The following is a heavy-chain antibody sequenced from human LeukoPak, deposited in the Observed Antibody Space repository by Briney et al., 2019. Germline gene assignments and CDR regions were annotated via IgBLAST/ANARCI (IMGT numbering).Heavy chain of an antibody. CDR1: GGSISSYY. V-gene: IGHV4-59*01. CDR2: IYYSGST. Sequence: SETLSLTCTVSGGSISSYYWSWIRQPPGKGLEWIGYIYYSGSTNYNPSLKSRVTISVDTSKNQFSLKLTSVTAADTAVYYCARAPAGPPYYYMDVWGKGTTVTVSS. J-gene: IGHJ6*03. CDR3: ARAPAGPPYYYMDV.